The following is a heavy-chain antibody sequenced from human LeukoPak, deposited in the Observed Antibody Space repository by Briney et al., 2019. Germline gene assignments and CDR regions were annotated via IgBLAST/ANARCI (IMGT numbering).Heavy chain of an antibody. V-gene: IGHV4-59*01. Sequence: SETLSLTCTVSGGSISSYYWSWIRKPPGKGLEWIGYIYYSGSTNYNPSLKSRVTISVDTSKNQFSLKLSSVTAADTAVYYCAKSTSIVLDYAFDIWGQGTMVTVSS. CDR1: GGSISSYY. J-gene: IGHJ3*02. CDR3: AKSTSIVLDYAFDI. D-gene: IGHD2-8*01. CDR2: IYYSGST.